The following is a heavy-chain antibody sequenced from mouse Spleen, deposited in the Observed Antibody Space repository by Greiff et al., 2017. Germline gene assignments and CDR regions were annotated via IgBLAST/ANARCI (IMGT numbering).Heavy chain of an antibody. D-gene: IGHD4-1*01. CDR3: ARWEDWYFDV. CDR1: GYSITSDYA. Sequence: EVKLVESGPGLVKPSQSLSLTCTVTGYSITSDYAWNWIRQFPGNKLEWMGYISYSGSTSYNPSLKSRISITRDTSKNQFFLQLNSVTTEDTATYYCARWEDWYFDVWGAGTTVTVSS. J-gene: IGHJ1*01. V-gene: IGHV3-2*02. CDR2: ISYSGST.